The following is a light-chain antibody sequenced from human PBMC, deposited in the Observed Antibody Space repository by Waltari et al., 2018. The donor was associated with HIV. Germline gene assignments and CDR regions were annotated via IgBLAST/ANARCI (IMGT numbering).Light chain of an antibody. CDR3: QQYSTFPWT. V-gene: IGKV4-1*01. Sequence: IVMIQSPESLAVSLGERATINCKSSQSVLYKSHNRNYLAWYQQKAGQPPKLLFSWASARDSGVPDRFRGSGSGTDFTLTIRSLQAEDVAVYYCQQYSTFPWTFGQGTKVEIK. J-gene: IGKJ1*01. CDR2: WAS. CDR1: QSVLYKSHNRNY.